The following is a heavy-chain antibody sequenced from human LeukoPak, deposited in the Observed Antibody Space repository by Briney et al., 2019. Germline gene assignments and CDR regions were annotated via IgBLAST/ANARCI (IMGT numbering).Heavy chain of an antibody. Sequence: SETLSLTCTVSGGSISSYYWSWIRQPPGKGLEWIGYIYYSGSTNYNPSLKSRVTISVDTSKNQFSLKLSSVTAADTAVYYCARGEPVEQPPPRSPPNWCTPGAQEPLATVP. V-gene: IGHV4-59*12. CDR1: GGSISSYY. J-gene: IGHJ5*02. CDR2: IYYSGST. D-gene: IGHD1/OR15-1a*01. CDR3: ARGEPVEQPPPRSPPNWCTP.